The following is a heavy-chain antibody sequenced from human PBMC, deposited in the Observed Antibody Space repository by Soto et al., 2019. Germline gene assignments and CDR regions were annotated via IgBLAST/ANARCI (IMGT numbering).Heavy chain of an antibody. Sequence: PGGSLRLSCAASGFPVSSNYMSWVRQAPGKGLEWVSVIYSGGSTYYADSVKGRFTISRHNSKNTLYLQMNSLRAEDTAVYYCASTTVTRHYYYMDVWGKGTTVTVSS. CDR2: IYSGGST. V-gene: IGHV3-53*04. D-gene: IGHD4-17*01. CDR3: ASTTVTRHYYYMDV. J-gene: IGHJ6*03. CDR1: GFPVSSNY.